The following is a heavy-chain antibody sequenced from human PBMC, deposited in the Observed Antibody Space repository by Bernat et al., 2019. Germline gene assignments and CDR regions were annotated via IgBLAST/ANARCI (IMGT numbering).Heavy chain of an antibody. J-gene: IGHJ6*03. D-gene: IGHD2-2*01. V-gene: IGHV3-53*05. CDR3: ARVEQAPVPAAMRYYYYYMDV. CDR1: GFTVSSNY. Sequence: EVQLVETGGGLIQPGGSLRLSCAASGFTVSSNYMSWVRQAPGKGLEWVSVIYSGGSTYYADSVKGRFTISRDNSKNTLYLQMNSLRAEDTAVYYCARVEQAPVPAAMRYYYYYMDVWGKGTTVTVSS. CDR2: IYSGGST.